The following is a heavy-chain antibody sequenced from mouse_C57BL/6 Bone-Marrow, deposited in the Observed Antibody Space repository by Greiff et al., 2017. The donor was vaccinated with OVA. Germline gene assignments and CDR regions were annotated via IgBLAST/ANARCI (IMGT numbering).Heavy chain of an antibody. J-gene: IGHJ2*01. CDR2: IDPENGDT. CDR1: GFTFTDAY. CDR3: TSYCNFDY. V-gene: IGHV14-4*01. D-gene: IGHD6-5*01. Sequence: VQLKQSGAELVRPGASVKLSCTASGFTFTDAYMPWVKQRPEQGLEWIGCIDPENGDTEYPSKFQGKATITADTSSNTAYLQLSSLTSEDTDVYYCTSYCNFDYWGQGTTLTVSS.